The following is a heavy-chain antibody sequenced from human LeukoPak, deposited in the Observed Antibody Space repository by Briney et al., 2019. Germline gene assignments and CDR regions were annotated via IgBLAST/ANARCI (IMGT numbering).Heavy chain of an antibody. V-gene: IGHV1-46*01. D-gene: IGHD4-17*01. Sequence: ASVKVSCKAAGYTFTSYYMHWVRQAPGQGLEWMGIINPSGGSTSYAQRFQGRVTMTRDTSTSTVYMELSSLRSEDTAVYYCARDIEDGDSPWGQGTLVTVSS. CDR1: GYTFTSYY. CDR2: INPSGGST. J-gene: IGHJ5*02. CDR3: ARDIEDGDSP.